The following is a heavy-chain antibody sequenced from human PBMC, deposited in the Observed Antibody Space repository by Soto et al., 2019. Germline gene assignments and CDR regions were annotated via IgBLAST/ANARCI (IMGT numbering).Heavy chain of an antibody. Sequence: ASVKVSCKASGYTFTSYYMHWVRQAPGQGLEWMGIINPSGGSTSYAQEFQGRVTMTRDTSTSTVYMELSSLRSEDTAVYYCARGFYDYVWGSYRSGAFDIWGQGTMVTVSS. CDR2: INPSGGST. CDR1: GYTFTSYY. CDR3: ARGFYDYVWGSYRSGAFDI. D-gene: IGHD3-16*02. V-gene: IGHV1-46*01. J-gene: IGHJ3*02.